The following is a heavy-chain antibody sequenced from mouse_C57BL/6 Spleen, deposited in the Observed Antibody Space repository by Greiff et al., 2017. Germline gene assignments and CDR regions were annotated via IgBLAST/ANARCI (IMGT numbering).Heavy chain of an antibody. D-gene: IGHD2-12*01. V-gene: IGHV1-84*01. J-gene: IGHJ4*01. Sequence: QVQLQQSGPELVKPGASVKISCKASGYTFTDYYINWVKQRPGQGLEWIGWIYPGSGNTKYNEKFKGKATLTVAKSSSTAYLQLSSLTSEDSAVYFCSRELVTLYGGFYVVIVYWGQGTSVTVSS. CDR3: SRELVTLYGGFYVVIVY. CDR1: GYTFTDYY. CDR2: IYPGSGNT.